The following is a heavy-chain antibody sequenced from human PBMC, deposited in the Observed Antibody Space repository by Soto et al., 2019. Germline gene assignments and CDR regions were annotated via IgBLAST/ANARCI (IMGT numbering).Heavy chain of an antibody. CDR3: TRDQRYSSAV. CDR1: GFDFSNSW. V-gene: IGHV3-74*01. D-gene: IGHD5-18*01. Sequence: EVQLVESGGGLVQPGGSLRLSCAASGFDFSNSWMHWVRQPPGKGLLWVAHVNSDGSITTYADSVRGRFTISRDNGKNTVYLQMNSLRVEDTAVYYCTRDQRYSSAVWGQGTLVTVSS. J-gene: IGHJ4*02. CDR2: VNSDGSIT.